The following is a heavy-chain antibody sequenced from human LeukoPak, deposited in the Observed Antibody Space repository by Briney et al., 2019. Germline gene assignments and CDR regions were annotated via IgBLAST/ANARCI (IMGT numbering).Heavy chain of an antibody. J-gene: IGHJ4*02. Sequence: ASVKVSCKASGYTFTSYGISWVRQTPGQGLEWMGWISAYNGNTNYAQKLQGRVTMTTDTSTSTAYMELRSLRSDDTAVYYCARAHKYCSGGSCYSGRDDYWGQRTLVTVSS. CDR3: ARAHKYCSGGSCYSGRDDY. D-gene: IGHD2-15*01. CDR1: GYTFTSYG. CDR2: ISAYNGNT. V-gene: IGHV1-18*01.